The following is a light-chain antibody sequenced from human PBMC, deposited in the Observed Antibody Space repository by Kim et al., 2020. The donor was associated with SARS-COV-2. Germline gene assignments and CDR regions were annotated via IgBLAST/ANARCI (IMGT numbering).Light chain of an antibody. V-gene: IGKV2-30*01. J-gene: IGKJ3*01. CDR3: VQSTHWPPFT. CDR1: RSLVYSDGNTY. Sequence: DVVMTQSPLSLPVTLGQPASISCRSSRSLVYSDGNTYLSWFQQRPGQSPRRLLYKVSDRDPGVPDRFSGSGSGTDFTLKISRVEAEDVGVYYCVQSTHWPPFTFGPGTKVDIK. CDR2: KVS.